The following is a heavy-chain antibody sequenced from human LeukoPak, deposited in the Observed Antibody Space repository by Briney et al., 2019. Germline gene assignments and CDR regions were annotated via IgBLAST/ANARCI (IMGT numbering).Heavy chain of an antibody. CDR3: ARGGSSWYNFDY. CDR1: GGSISSYY. J-gene: IGHJ4*02. CDR2: IYYSGST. D-gene: IGHD6-13*01. Sequence: SETLSLTCTVSGGSISSYYWSWIRQPPGKGLEWIGYIYYSGSTNYNPSLKSRVTISVDTSKNQFSLKLSSVTAADTAVYYCARGGSSWYNFDYWGQGTLVTVSS. V-gene: IGHV4-59*01.